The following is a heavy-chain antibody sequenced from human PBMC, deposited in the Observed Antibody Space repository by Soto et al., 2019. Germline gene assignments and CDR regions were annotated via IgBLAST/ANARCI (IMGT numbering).Heavy chain of an antibody. CDR2: ISAYNVNT. J-gene: IGHJ4*02. D-gene: IGHD3-10*01. Sequence: QVQLVQSGGEVKKPGASVKVSCKASGYTFTSSGISWVRQAPGQGLEWMGWISAYNVNTNYGQKFQGRVTMTTDTSTSTAYMELRCLRSDDTAVYYCARVFGSGTQSAFFFDYWGQATLVTVSS. V-gene: IGHV1-18*04. CDR1: GYTFTSSG. CDR3: ARVFGSGTQSAFFFDY.